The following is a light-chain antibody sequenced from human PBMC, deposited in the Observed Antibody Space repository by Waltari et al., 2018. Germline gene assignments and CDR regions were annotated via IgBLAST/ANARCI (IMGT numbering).Light chain of an antibody. CDR2: DVT. Sequence: QSALTQPRSVSGSPGQSVTISCPGPSTDAGPYNYFSWYQQLPDKAPKLMIYDVTQRPSGVSNRFSGSKSGNTASLTISGLQAEDEADYYCSSYTSSSTLEVFGGGTKLTVL. CDR3: SSYTSSSTLEV. CDR1: STDAGPYNY. J-gene: IGLJ3*02. V-gene: IGLV2-14*03.